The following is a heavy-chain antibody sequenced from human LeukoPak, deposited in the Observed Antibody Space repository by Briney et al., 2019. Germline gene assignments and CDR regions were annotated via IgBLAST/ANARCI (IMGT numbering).Heavy chain of an antibody. Sequence: PGGSLRLSCAASGFTFSSYGMHWVRQAPGKGLEWVAFIRYDGSNKYYADSVKGRFTISRDNSKNTLYLQMNSLRAEDTAVYYCAKDIITFYYYYYYMDVWGEGTTVTISS. D-gene: IGHD1-14*01. J-gene: IGHJ6*03. CDR2: IRYDGSNK. CDR3: AKDIITFYYYYYYMDV. V-gene: IGHV3-30*02. CDR1: GFTFSSYG.